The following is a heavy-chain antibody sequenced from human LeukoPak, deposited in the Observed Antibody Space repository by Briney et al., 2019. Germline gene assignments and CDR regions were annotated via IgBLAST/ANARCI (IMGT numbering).Heavy chain of an antibody. V-gene: IGHV1-8*03. CDR2: MNPNSGST. CDR3: ARGGWSLDAFDI. D-gene: IGHD3-3*01. J-gene: IGHJ3*02. Sequence: ASVKVSCKASGYTFTSYDINWGRQATGQGLEWMGWMNPNSGSTGYAQKFQGRVTITRNTSISTAYMELSSLRSEDTAVYYCARGGWSLDAFDIWGQGTMVTVSS. CDR1: GYTFTSYD.